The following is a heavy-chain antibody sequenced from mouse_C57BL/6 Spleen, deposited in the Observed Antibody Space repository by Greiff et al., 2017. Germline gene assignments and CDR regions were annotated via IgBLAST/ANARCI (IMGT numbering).Heavy chain of an antibody. J-gene: IGHJ3*01. CDR3: ARLGEGWLAY. Sequence: EVQVVESGGGLVKPGGSLKLSCAASGFTFSSYTMSWVRQTPEKGLEWVATISGGGGNTYYPDSVKGRFTISRDNAKNTLYLQMSCLRSEDAALYYCARLGEGWLAYWGQGTLVTVSA. V-gene: IGHV5-9*01. CDR1: GFTFSSYT. CDR2: ISGGGGNT.